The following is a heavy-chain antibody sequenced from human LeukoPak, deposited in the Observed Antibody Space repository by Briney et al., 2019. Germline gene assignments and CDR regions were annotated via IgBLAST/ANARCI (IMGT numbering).Heavy chain of an antibody. V-gene: IGHV3-23*01. CDR1: GFTFSSYA. CDR2: ISGSGGST. Sequence: GGSLSLSCAASGFTFSSYAMSWVRQAPGKGLEWVSAISGSGGSTYYADSVKGRFTISRDNSKNTLYLQMNSLRAEDTAVYYCAKDPYSSSWYDGFDYWGQGTLVTVSS. J-gene: IGHJ4*02. D-gene: IGHD6-13*01. CDR3: AKDPYSSSWYDGFDY.